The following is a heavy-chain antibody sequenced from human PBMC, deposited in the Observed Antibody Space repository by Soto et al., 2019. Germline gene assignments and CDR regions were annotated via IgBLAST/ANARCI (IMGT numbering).Heavy chain of an antibody. J-gene: IGHJ3*02. CDR1: GYTFTSYG. V-gene: IGHV1-18*01. CDR2: IIAYNFNT. D-gene: IGHD3-3*01. Sequence: ASVKVSCKASGYTFTSYGISLVRQAPVQVLELIVWIIAYNFNTNYSQKLQGRFTITTYTSTITSYIELMILISDYTSVYYCAXAYIHQFGVGIPLAAFDIWGQGTMVTVSS. CDR3: AXAYIHQFGVGIPLAAFDI.